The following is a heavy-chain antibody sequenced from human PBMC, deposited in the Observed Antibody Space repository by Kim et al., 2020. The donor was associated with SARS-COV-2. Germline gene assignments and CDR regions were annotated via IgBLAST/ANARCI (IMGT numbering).Heavy chain of an antibody. CDR3: ARATSGSYYYGMDV. D-gene: IGHD1-26*01. V-gene: IGHV3-30-3*01. CDR2: ISYGGSNK. Sequence: GGSLRLSCAASGFTFSSYAMHWVRQAPGKGLEWVAVISYGGSNKYYADSVKGRFTISRDNSKNTLYLQMNSLRAEDTAVYYCARATSGSYYYGMDVWGQGTRSPSP. J-gene: IGHJ6*02. CDR1: GFTFSSYA.